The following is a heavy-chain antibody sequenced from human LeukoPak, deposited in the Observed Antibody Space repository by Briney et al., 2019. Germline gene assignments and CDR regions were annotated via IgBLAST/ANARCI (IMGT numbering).Heavy chain of an antibody. V-gene: IGHV3-30*04. D-gene: IGHD3/OR15-3a*01. CDR1: GFTFSSYA. CDR3: AKDLSSGTGRGFDY. Sequence: PGGSLRLSCAASGFTFSSYAMHWVRQAPGKGLEWVAVISYDGSNKYYADSVKGRFTISRDNSKNTLYLQMNSLRAEDTAVYYCAKDLSSGTGRGFDYWGQGTLVTVSS. J-gene: IGHJ4*02. CDR2: ISYDGSNK.